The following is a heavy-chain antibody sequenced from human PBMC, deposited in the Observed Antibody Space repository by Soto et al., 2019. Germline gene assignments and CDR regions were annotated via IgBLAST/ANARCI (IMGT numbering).Heavy chain of an antibody. CDR1: GGSISNSAYY. D-gene: IGHD3-22*01. CDR3: ATVLPPRRYDTSGYFPDY. CDR2: IYHNGNT. V-gene: IGHV4-31*03. J-gene: IGHJ4*02. Sequence: TLSLTCSVSGGSISNSAYYWSWIRQPPGKALEWIGFIYHNGNTYYKPSLKSRITMSVDTSKNQFSLKLSSVTAADTAVYYCATVLPPRRYDTSGYFPDYWGQGTLVTVSS.